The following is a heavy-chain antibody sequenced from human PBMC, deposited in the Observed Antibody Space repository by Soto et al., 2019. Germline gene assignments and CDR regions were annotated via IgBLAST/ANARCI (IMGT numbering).Heavy chain of an antibody. CDR3: VKDRVPGAYGHYYGMDV. CDR1: GFTFSDYY. Sequence: PGGSLRLSCAASGFTFSDYYMSWIRQAPGKGLEWVSYISYSGSTIYYADSVKGRFTISRDNAKNSLYLQMNSLRAEDTAVYYCVKDRVPGAYGHYYGMDVWGQGTTVTVSS. D-gene: IGHD5-12*01. V-gene: IGHV3-11*01. J-gene: IGHJ6*02. CDR2: ISYSGSTI.